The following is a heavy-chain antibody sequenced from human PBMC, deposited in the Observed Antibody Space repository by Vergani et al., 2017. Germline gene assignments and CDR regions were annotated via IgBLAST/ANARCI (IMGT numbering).Heavy chain of an antibody. CDR3: ARRSGIVYDIFSGTQDDFDF. J-gene: IGHJ4*02. D-gene: IGHD3-9*01. CDR1: GFSIDNGYY. V-gene: IGHV4-38-2*01. Sequence: QVQLQESGPGLVKPSETLSLTCAVSGFSIDNGYYWDWIRQPPGKGLEWIGSIYRTGRTHFNPSLKSRVTISVDTSNNHFSLRLNSLTAADTAVYYCARRSGIVYDIFSGTQDDFDFWGQGTLVTVSS. CDR2: IYRTGRT.